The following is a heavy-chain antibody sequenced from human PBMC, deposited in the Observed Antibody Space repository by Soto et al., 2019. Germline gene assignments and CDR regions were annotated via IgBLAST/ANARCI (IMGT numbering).Heavy chain of an antibody. J-gene: IGHJ5*02. CDR3: AKGGGDYIWGSYRPPNWFDP. Sequence: PGGSLRLSCAASGFTFSSYAMSWVRQAPGKGLEWVSAISGSGGSTYYADSVKGRFTISRDNSKDTLYLQMNSLRAEDTAVYYCAKGGGDYIWGSYRPPNWFDPWGQGTLVTVSS. V-gene: IGHV3-23*01. CDR1: GFTFSSYA. D-gene: IGHD3-16*02. CDR2: ISGSGGST.